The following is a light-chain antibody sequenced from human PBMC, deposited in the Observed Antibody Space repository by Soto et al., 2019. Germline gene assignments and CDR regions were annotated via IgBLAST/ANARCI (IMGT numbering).Light chain of an antibody. V-gene: IGKV1-5*01. CDR2: GAS. Sequence: DIQMTQSPSTLSASVGDRVTITCRASRSISGWLAWYQQNPGKAPKLLIYGASNLESGVPSRFSGSGSGTEFTLSITSLQPDDFATYYCQQYSDYPYIFGRGTKLEI. CDR1: RSISGW. J-gene: IGKJ2*01. CDR3: QQYSDYPYI.